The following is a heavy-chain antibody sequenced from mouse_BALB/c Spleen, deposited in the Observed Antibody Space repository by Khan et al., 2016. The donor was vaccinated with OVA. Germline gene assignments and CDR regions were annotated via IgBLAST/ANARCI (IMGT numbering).Heavy chain of an antibody. J-gene: IGHJ2*01. CDR2: IWAGGST. D-gene: IGHD2-14*01. V-gene: IGHV2-9*02. CDR3: ARGKVRRGRYYFDY. CDR1: GFSLTSYG. Sequence: VKLEESGPGLVAPSQSLSITCTVSGFSLTSYGVHWVRQPPGKGLEWLGVIWAGGSTNYNSALMSRLSISKDNSKSQVFLKMNSLQTDDTAMYYCARGKVRRGRYYFDYWGQGTTLTVSS.